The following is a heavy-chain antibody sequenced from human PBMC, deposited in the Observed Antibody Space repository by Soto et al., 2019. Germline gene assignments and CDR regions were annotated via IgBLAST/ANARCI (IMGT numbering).Heavy chain of an antibody. Sequence: EVQLVGSGGGLVQPGGSLRLSCAASGFMFGSYWMTWVRHAPGKGLEWVANIKRDGSEKFYVDSVKGRFTISRDNADNSLFLHMNSLRAEDTAIYYCARVRANDYEIDYWGQGALVTVS. V-gene: IGHV3-7*03. J-gene: IGHJ4*02. CDR1: GFMFGSYW. CDR2: IKRDGSEK. D-gene: IGHD4-17*01. CDR3: ARVRANDYEIDY.